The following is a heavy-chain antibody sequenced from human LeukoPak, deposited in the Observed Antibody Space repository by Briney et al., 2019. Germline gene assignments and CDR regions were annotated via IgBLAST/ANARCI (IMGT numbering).Heavy chain of an antibody. V-gene: IGHV3-23*01. D-gene: IGHD3-10*01. CDR2: ISGSGGST. J-gene: IGHJ4*02. CDR1: GFTFSSYV. Sequence: GGSLRLSCAASGFTFSSYVMNWVRRAPGKGLEWVSAISGSGGSTYYADSVKGRFTISRDNSKNALYLQMNSLRAEDTAVYYCAKDPTLARGPDSWGQGTLVTVSS. CDR3: AKDPTLARGPDS.